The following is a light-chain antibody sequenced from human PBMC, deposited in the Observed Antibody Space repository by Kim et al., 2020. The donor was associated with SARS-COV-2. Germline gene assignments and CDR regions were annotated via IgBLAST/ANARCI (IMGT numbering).Light chain of an antibody. CDR3: QQYGSSPRYS. V-gene: IGKV3-20*01. CDR1: QSVSSCY. Sequence: EIVLTQSPGTLSLSPGERDTLSCRASQSVSSCYLAWYQQKPGQAPRLLIYGASSRATGIPDRFSGSGSGTDFTLTISRLEPEDFAVYYCQQYGSSPRYSFGQGTKLEI. CDR2: GAS. J-gene: IGKJ2*03.